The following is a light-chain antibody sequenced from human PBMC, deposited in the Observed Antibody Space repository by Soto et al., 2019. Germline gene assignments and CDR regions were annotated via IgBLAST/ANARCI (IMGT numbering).Light chain of an antibody. CDR2: RAS. J-gene: IGKJ1*01. CDR3: HQYENWPQT. Sequence: EIVMTQSPATLSVSPGERATLSCRASQSISSNLAWYQQKLGQAPRLLIYRASTRATGIPARFSGSGSGTEFTLTISSLQSEDFARYYCHQYENWPQTFGQGTKVEI. CDR1: QSISSN. V-gene: IGKV3-15*01.